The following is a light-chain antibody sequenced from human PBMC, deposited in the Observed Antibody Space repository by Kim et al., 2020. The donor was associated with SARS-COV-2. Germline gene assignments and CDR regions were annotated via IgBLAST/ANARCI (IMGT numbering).Light chain of an antibody. CDR1: SSDVGGYNF. CDR2: DVS. Sequence: GQSITTSCTGTSSDVGGYNFVSWYQQHPGKAPKLMIYDVSNRPSGVSNRFSGSKSGNTASLTISGLQAEDEADYYCCSFTTSGPYVFGTGTKVTVL. J-gene: IGLJ1*01. CDR3: CSFTTSGPYV. V-gene: IGLV2-14*03.